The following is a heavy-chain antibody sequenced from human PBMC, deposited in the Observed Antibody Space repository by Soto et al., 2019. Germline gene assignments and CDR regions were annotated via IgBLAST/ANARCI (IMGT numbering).Heavy chain of an antibody. D-gene: IGHD1-7*01. Sequence: EVQLLESGGGLVQPGGSLRLSCAASGFTFSSYAMSWVRQAPGKGLEWVSAISGRGGSTYYADSVKGRFTISRDNSKNTLYAQMNSLRAEDTAVYYCAKDLARITGTIYVKYYYYYYGMDVWGQGTTVTVSS. J-gene: IGHJ6*02. CDR3: AKDLARITGTIYVKYYYYYYGMDV. CDR1: GFTFSSYA. V-gene: IGHV3-23*01. CDR2: ISGRGGST.